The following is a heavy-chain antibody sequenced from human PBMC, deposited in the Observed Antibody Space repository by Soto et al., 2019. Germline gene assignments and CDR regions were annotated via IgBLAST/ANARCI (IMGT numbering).Heavy chain of an antibody. J-gene: IGHJ2*01. Sequence: QVQLVESGGGVVQPGRSLRLSCAASGFTFSSYGMHWVRQAPGKGLEWVAVISYDGSNKYYADSVKGRFTISRDNSKNTLYLQVNSLRAEDTAVYYCAKDERYCSGGSCYFWYFDLWGRGTLVTVSS. CDR2: ISYDGSNK. D-gene: IGHD2-15*01. CDR3: AKDERYCSGGSCYFWYFDL. V-gene: IGHV3-30*18. CDR1: GFTFSSYG.